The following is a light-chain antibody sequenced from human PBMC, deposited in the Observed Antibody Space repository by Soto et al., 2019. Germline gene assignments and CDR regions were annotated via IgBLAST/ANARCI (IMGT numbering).Light chain of an antibody. Sequence: DIQWTQSPSFLSASVGDRVTITCRARQGSSSYLAWYQQKPGKAPKLLIYAASTLQSGFPSSFSGSGSGTEFTLTISSLQPEDFATYYCQQLNSYPLTFGGGNKVEIK. V-gene: IGKV1-9*01. J-gene: IGKJ4*01. CDR2: AAS. CDR3: QQLNSYPLT. CDR1: QGSSSY.